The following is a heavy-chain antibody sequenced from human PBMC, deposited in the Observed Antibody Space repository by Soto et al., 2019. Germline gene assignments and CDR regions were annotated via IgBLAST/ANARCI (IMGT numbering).Heavy chain of an antibody. CDR1: GFTFSSYG. CDR2: IWYDGSNK. Sequence: GESLKISCAASGFTFSSYGMHWVRQAPGKGLEWVAVIWYDGSNKYYADSVKGRFTISRDNSKNTLYLQMNSLRAEDTAVYYCARELEIVVVPAAVFDPWGQGTLVTVSS. D-gene: IGHD2-2*01. J-gene: IGHJ5*02. V-gene: IGHV3-33*01. CDR3: ARELEIVVVPAAVFDP.